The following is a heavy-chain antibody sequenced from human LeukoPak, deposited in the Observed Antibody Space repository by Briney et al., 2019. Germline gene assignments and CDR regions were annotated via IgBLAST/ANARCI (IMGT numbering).Heavy chain of an antibody. Sequence: SVKVSCKASGGTFSSYAISWVRQAPGQGLEWMGRIIPIFGTANYAQKFQGRVTITADESTSTAYMELSSLRSEDTAVYYYARGGTNDDAFDIWGQGTMVTVSS. CDR2: IIPIFGTA. V-gene: IGHV1-69*15. J-gene: IGHJ3*02. D-gene: IGHD3-16*01. CDR3: ARGGTNDDAFDI. CDR1: GGTFSSYA.